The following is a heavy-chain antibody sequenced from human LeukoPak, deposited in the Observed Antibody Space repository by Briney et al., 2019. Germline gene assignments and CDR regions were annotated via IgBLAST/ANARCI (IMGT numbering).Heavy chain of an antibody. Sequence: GGSLRLSCTTSGFTFSRYGMHWVRQAPGKGLECVTFIQYDGGDKYYADSVKGRFTISRDDSKNTVYLHMSSLRTGDSAVYYCAKDCQFRGGGDCLDYWGQGTLVTVSS. D-gene: IGHD2-21*01. CDR1: GFTFSRYG. CDR3: AKDCQFRGGGDCLDY. J-gene: IGHJ4*02. V-gene: IGHV3-30*02. CDR2: IQYDGGDK.